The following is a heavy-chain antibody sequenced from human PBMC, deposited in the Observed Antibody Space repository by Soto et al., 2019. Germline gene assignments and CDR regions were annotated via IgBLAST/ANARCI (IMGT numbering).Heavy chain of an antibody. V-gene: IGHV4-39*01. J-gene: IGHJ4*02. CDR1: GCSISRSNYH. Sequence: SETLSLTCTVSGCSISRSNYHLGWIRQPPGKGLEWIGSMYYSGSAHYNPSLKSRVTISVDTSKNQFSLKLTSVTAADTAVYHCARHVGNSPPGSWGQGTLVTVSS. CDR2: MYYSGSA. CDR3: ARHVGNSPPGS. D-gene: IGHD1-26*01.